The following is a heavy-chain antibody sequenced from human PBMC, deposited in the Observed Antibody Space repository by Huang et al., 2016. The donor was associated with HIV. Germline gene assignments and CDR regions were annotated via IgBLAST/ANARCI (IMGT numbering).Heavy chain of an antibody. CDR1: GFTVSSNY. Sequence: EVQLVESGGGLIQPGGSLRLSCAASGFTVSSNYMSWVRQDTGKGLEWVSVIYSDDSTYFADSVKGRFTISRDNSKNTLYLQMNSLRAEDTAVYYCAAQWELRGGVDFWGQGTLVTVSS. CDR2: IYSDDST. V-gene: IGHV3-53*01. J-gene: IGHJ4*02. D-gene: IGHD1-26*01. CDR3: AAQWELRGGVDF.